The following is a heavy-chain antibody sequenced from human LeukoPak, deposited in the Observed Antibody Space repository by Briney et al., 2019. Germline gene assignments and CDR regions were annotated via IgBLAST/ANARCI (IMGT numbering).Heavy chain of an antibody. CDR3: ARKHYYYYGMDV. V-gene: IGHV3-21*01. CDR1: GFTFSSYS. J-gene: IGHJ6*02. Sequence: GGSLRLSCAAPGFTFSSYSMNWVRQAPGKGLEWVSSISSSSSYIYYADSVKGRFTISRDNAKNSLYLQMNSLRAEDTAVYYCARKHYYYYGMDVWGQGTTVTVSS. CDR2: ISSSSSYI.